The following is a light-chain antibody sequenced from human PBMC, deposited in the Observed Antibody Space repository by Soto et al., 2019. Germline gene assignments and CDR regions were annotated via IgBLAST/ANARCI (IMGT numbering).Light chain of an antibody. CDR3: QQYGSSGT. CDR1: QSVSNNY. CDR2: GAS. Sequence: EIVVTHSLGTLSLSPGEGATLSCRASQSVSNNYLAWYQQKPGQAPRLLIYGASNRATGIPDRFSGSGSGTDFTLTISRLEPEDFAVYSCQQYGSSGTFGQGTEVDIK. J-gene: IGKJ1*01. V-gene: IGKV3-20*01.